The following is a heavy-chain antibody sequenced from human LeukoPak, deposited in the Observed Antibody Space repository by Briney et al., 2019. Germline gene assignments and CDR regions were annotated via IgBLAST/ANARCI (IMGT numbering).Heavy chain of an antibody. CDR3: AKDCGYSYGTYYYYYGMDV. CDR2: ISWNSGSI. D-gene: IGHD5-18*01. J-gene: IGHJ6*02. Sequence: GGSLGLSCAASGFTFDDYAMHWVRQAPGKGLEWVSGISWNSGSIGYADSVKGRFTISRDNAKNSLYLQMNSLRAEDTALYYCAKDCGYSYGTYYYYYGMDVWGQGTTVTVSS. CDR1: GFTFDDYA. V-gene: IGHV3-9*01.